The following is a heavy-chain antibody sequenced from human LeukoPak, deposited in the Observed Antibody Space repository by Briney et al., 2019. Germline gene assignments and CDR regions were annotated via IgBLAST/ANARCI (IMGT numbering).Heavy chain of an antibody. V-gene: IGHV5-51*01. J-gene: IGHJ4*02. CDR3: AAQPISRVIAQRTS. CDR2: IYPGDSDT. CDR1: GYSFTNYW. D-gene: IGHD2/OR15-2a*01. Sequence: GESLKISCEGSGYSFTNYWIGWVRQMPGKGVEWMGIIYPGDSDTRYSPSFQGQVSISADKSVNTAYLQWSNLKASDTAMYYCAAQPISRVIAQRTSWGQGTRVTLSS.